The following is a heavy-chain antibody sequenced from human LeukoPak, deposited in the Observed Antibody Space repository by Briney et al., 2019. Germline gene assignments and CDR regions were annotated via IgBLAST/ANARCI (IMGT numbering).Heavy chain of an antibody. CDR3: ARTGSSGWYVFYFDY. D-gene: IGHD6-19*01. V-gene: IGHV1-18*01. Sequence: ASVKVSCKASGYTFTTYGISWVRQAPGQGLEWMGWISAYNGNTNYAQKLQGRVTMTTDTSTSTAYMELRSLRSDDTAMYYCARTGSSGWYVFYFDYWGQGTLVTVSS. J-gene: IGHJ4*02. CDR1: GYTFTTYG. CDR2: ISAYNGNT.